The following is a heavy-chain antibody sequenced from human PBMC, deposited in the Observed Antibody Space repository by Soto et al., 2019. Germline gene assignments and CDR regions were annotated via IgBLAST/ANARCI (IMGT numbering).Heavy chain of an antibody. CDR3: ARGPSGDKVDY. D-gene: IGHD3-10*01. J-gene: IGHJ4*02. CDR2: IYNSVNT. V-gene: IGHV4-30-4*01. Sequence: QVQLQESGPGLVEPSQTLSLTCTVSGDSISNGYYTWSWIRQPPGKDLEWIGHIYNSVNTYSNPSLKSRVTISADTSKNHVSLKLSSVTAADTAVYYCARGPSGDKVDYWGQGTLVTVSS. CDR1: GDSISNGYYT.